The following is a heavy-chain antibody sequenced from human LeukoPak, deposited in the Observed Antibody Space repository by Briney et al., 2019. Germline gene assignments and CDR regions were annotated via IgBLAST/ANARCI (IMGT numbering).Heavy chain of an antibody. J-gene: IGHJ4*02. CDR1: GFTFSDSA. CDR3: AKDSSSWYLGLPDY. V-gene: IGHV3-73*01. Sequence: GGSLRLSCAASGFTFSDSAMHWVRQASGKGLEWVGRIRSKANSYATAYAASVKGRFTISRDDSKNTAYLQMNSLRAEDTAVYYCAKDSSSWYLGLPDYWGQGTLVTVSS. CDR2: IRSKANSYAT. D-gene: IGHD6-13*01.